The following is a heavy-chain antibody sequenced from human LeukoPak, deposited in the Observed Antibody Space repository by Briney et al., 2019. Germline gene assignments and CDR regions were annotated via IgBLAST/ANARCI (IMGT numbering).Heavy chain of an antibody. CDR3: ARDRFLSSRSPNSGNYYLLY. D-gene: IGHD1-26*01. J-gene: IGHJ4*02. Sequence: GASVKVSCKASGYAFTGYYVHWVRQAPGQGLEWMGWINSNSGGTNYAQKFQGRVTMTRDTSINTVYMELSGLRSDDTAMYSCARDRFLSSRSPNSGNYYLLYWGQGTLVTVSS. CDR1: GYAFTGYY. CDR2: INSNSGGT. V-gene: IGHV1-2*02.